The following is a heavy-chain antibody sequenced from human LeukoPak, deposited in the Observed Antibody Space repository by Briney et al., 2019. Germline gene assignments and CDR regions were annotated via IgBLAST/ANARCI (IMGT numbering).Heavy chain of an antibody. D-gene: IGHD4-11*01. J-gene: IGHJ4*02. CDR1: GGSISSHY. CDR2: IYYCGST. Sequence: KASETLSLTCTVSGGSISSHYWSWIRQPPGKELEWIGYIYYCGSTNYNPSLKSRVTISVDTSKNQFSLKLSSVTAADTAVYYCARSYSLLEGYYFDYWGQGTLVTVSS. V-gene: IGHV4-59*11. CDR3: ARSYSLLEGYYFDY.